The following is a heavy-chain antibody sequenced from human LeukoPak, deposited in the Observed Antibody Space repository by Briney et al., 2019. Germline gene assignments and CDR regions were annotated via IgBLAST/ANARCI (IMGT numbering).Heavy chain of an antibody. Sequence: ASVKVSCKVSGYTLTELSMHWVRRAPGKGLEWMGGFDPEDGETIYAQKFQGRVTMTEDTSTDTAYMELSSLRSEDTAVYYCATVLRAYSSSWYWGQGTLVTVSS. CDR3: ATVLRAYSSSWY. D-gene: IGHD6-13*01. CDR2: FDPEDGET. CDR1: GYTLTELS. J-gene: IGHJ4*02. V-gene: IGHV1-24*01.